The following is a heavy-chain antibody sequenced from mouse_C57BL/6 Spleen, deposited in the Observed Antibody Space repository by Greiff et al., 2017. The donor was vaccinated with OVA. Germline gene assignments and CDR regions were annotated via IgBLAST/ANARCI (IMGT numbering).Heavy chain of an antibody. V-gene: IGHV1-15*01. Sequence: QVQLQQSGAELVRPGASVTLSCKASGYTFTDYEMHWVKQTPVHGLEWIGAIDPETGGTAYNQKFKGKAILTADKSSSTAYMELRSLTSEDSAVYYCTRVYYGNAMDYWGQGTSVTGSS. CDR2: IDPETGGT. D-gene: IGHD1-1*01. J-gene: IGHJ4*01. CDR3: TRVYYGNAMDY. CDR1: GYTFTDYE.